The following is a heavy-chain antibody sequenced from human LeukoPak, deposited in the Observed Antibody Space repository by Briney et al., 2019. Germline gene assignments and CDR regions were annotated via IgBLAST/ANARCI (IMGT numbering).Heavy chain of an antibody. CDR3: ARDLVVTSAY. CDR2: INGDGSST. D-gene: IGHD2-2*01. CDR1: GFTFSSYW. Sequence: GGSLRLSCAASGFTFSSYWMHWVRQAPGKGLVWVSRINGDGSSTNYADSVKGRFTISRDNAKNTLYLQMNSLRAKDTAVYYCARDLVVTSAYWGQGTLVTVSS. V-gene: IGHV3-74*01. J-gene: IGHJ4*02.